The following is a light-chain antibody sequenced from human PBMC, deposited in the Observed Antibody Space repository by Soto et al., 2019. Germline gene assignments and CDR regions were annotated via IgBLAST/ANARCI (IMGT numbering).Light chain of an antibody. V-gene: IGLV1-40*01. CDR3: QSSDSSRSYV. CDR2: GNS. Sequence: QSVLTQPPSVSGAPGQRVTISCTGSSSNIGAGYDVHGYQQLPGTAPKLLIYGNSNRPAGVPDRFSGSKSGTSASLAITGLQAEDEADYYCQSSDSSRSYVFGTGTKLTVL. J-gene: IGLJ1*01. CDR1: SSNIGAGYD.